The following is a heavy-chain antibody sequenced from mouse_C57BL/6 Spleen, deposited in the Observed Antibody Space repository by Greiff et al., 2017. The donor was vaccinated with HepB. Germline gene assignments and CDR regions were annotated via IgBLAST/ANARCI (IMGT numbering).Heavy chain of an antibody. J-gene: IGHJ3*01. Sequence: QVQLQQPGAELVKPGASVKLSCKASGYTFTSYWMQWVKQRPGQGLEWIGEIDPSDSYTNYNQKFKGKATLTVETSSSTAYMQLSSLTSEDSAVYYCARGGLPAWFAYWGQGTLVTVSA. D-gene: IGHD2-4*01. CDR2: IDPSDSYT. CDR1: GYTFTSYW. CDR3: ARGGLPAWFAY. V-gene: IGHV1-50*01.